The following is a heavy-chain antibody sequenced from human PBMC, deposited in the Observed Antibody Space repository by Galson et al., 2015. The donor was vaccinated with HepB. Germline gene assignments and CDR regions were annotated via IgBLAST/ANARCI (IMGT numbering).Heavy chain of an antibody. V-gene: IGHV3-30*18. J-gene: IGHJ4*02. CDR1: GFAFNSYT. CDR2: IAYDASTK. D-gene: IGHD2-2*01. CDR3: VKDISVWFVPPAMDY. Sequence: SLRLSCAVSGFAFNSYTMHWVRQAPGQGLEWVAVIAYDASTKYYTDSVKGRFTISRDNSKNTLYPQMNSLRAEDTAFYYCVKDISVWFVPPAMDYWGQGTLVTVSS.